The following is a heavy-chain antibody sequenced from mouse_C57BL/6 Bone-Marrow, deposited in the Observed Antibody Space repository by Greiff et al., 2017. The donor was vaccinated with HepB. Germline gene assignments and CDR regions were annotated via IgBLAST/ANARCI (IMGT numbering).Heavy chain of an antibody. CDR1: GYTFTSYW. CDR2: IYPGNSDT. D-gene: IGHD5-5*01. CDR3: TRDSYLYWYFDV. V-gene: IGHV1-5*01. Sequence: EVQLQQSGTVLARPGASVKMSCKTSGYTFTSYWMHWVKQRTGQGLEWIGAIYPGNSDTSYNQKFKGKAKLTAVTSASTAYMELSRLTNEDSAVYYCTRDSYLYWYFDVWGTGTTVTVSS. J-gene: IGHJ1*03.